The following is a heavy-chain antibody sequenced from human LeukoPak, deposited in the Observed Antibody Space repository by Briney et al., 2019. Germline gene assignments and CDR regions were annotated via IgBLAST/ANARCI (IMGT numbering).Heavy chain of an antibody. D-gene: IGHD3-3*01. CDR3: TRVWGITIFGAPRGYMDV. V-gene: IGHV3-49*04. J-gene: IGHJ6*03. CDR1: GFTFGDYA. Sequence: GGSLRLSCTASGFTFGDYAMSWVRQAPGKGLEWVGFIRSKAYGGTTEYAASVKGRFTISRDDSKSIAYLQMNSLKTEDTAVYYCTRVWGITIFGAPRGYMDVWGKGTTVTVSS. CDR2: IRSKAYGGTT.